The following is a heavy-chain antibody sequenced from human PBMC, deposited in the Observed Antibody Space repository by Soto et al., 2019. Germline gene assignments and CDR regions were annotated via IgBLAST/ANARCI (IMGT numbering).Heavy chain of an antibody. D-gene: IGHD2-2*01. J-gene: IGHJ6*03. Sequence: QLQLQESGPGLVKPSETLSLTCTVSGGSISSSSYYWGWIRQPPGKGLEWIGSIYYSGSTYYNPSLKRRVTISVDTSKNQFSLKLSSVTAADTAVYYCARQLKGYCSSTSCYYYYYYMDVWGKGTTVTVSS. CDR2: IYYSGST. CDR1: GGSISSSSYY. CDR3: ARQLKGYCSSTSCYYYYYYMDV. V-gene: IGHV4-39*01.